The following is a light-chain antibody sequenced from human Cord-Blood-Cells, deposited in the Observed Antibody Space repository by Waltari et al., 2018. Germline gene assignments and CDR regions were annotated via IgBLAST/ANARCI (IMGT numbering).Light chain of an antibody. CDR2: AAS. CDR1: QSISSY. CDR3: QQSYSTPLT. V-gene: IGKV1-39*01. J-gene: IGKJ4*01. Sequence: DIQMTQSPSSLSASVGDRVTITCRASQSISSYLNWYQQKPGKAPKLLIYAASSLQSGVPSRVSGSGSGTDFTLTISSLQPEDCATYYCQQSYSTPLTFGGGTKVEIK.